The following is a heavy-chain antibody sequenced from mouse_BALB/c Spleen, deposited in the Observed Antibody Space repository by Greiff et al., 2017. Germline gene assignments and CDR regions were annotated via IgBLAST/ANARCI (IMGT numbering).Heavy chain of an antibody. D-gene: IGHD2-1*01. CDR1: GYTFTSYT. J-gene: IGHJ4*01. Sequence: VQLQQSGAELARPGASVKMSCKASGYTFTSYTMHWVKQRPGQGLEWIGYINPSSGYTNYNQKFKDKATLTADKSSSTAYMQLSSLTSEDSAVYYGARGPAGGNYGSMDYWGQGTSVTVSS. V-gene: IGHV1-4*01. CDR2: INPSSGYT. CDR3: ARGPAGGNYGSMDY.